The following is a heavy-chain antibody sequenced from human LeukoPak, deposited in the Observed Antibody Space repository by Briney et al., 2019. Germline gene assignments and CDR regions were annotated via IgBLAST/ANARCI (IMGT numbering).Heavy chain of an antibody. J-gene: IGHJ4*02. CDR1: GFTFSSYE. CDR3: ARDTIQPGLIDD. V-gene: IGHV3-48*03. D-gene: IGHD2-2*01. CDR2: INSGGDDI. Sequence: GGSLRLSCAASGFTFSSYEMNWVRQAPGKGLEWISYINSGGDDIHYAASVRGRFTISRDDAGNTLFLQLSSLRAEDTAVYYCARDTIQPGLIDDWGQGTLVTVSS.